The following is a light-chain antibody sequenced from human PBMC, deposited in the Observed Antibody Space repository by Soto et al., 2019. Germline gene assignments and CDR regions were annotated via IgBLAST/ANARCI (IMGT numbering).Light chain of an antibody. V-gene: IGLV2-14*01. CDR2: EVT. J-gene: IGLJ1*01. CDR1: SSDVGAYNY. Sequence: QSALTQPASVSGSPGQSITISCTGTSSDVGAYNYVCWYKQRPGKAPQLMIYEVTNRPSGVSDRFSGSKSGNTASLTISGLQAEDEADYYCSSYTRSSTLYVFGTGTKVTVL. CDR3: SSYTRSSTLYV.